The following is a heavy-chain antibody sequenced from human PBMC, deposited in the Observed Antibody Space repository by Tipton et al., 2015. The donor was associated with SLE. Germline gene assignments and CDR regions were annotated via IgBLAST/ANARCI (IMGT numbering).Heavy chain of an antibody. D-gene: IGHD1-26*01. CDR3: ARENSGAFDF. V-gene: IGHV4-39*07. CDR1: GGSISSSRYY. Sequence: TLSLTCTVSGGSISSSRYYWGWIRQPPGKGLEWIGSICHSGTAYYNPSLKSRVTISLDTSKNQFSLRLSSVTAADTAVYYCARENSGAFDFWGQGTMVTVSS. J-gene: IGHJ3*01. CDR2: ICHSGTA.